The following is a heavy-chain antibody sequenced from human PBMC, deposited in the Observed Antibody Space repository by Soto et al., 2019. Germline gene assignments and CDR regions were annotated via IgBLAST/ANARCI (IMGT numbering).Heavy chain of an antibody. V-gene: IGHV3-23*01. CDR3: AKATGRQTTYYDFWSGFHYGLDV. Sequence: EVQLLESGGGLVQPGGSLRLSCAASGFTFIGYAMTWVRQAPGKGLEWVSGLSGFGGDTAYADSVKGRFTISRDKAKNILFLQMNSLRAEDTAVYYCAKATGRQTTYYDFWSGFHYGLDVWGQGTTVTVSS. D-gene: IGHD3-3*01. J-gene: IGHJ6*02. CDR2: LSGFGGDT. CDR1: GFTFIGYA.